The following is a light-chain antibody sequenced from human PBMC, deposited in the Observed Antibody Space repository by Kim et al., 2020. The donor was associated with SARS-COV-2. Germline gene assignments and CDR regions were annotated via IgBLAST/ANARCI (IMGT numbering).Light chain of an antibody. CDR1: SRDVGGYNF. Sequence: QSLNISCTGTSRDVGGYNFVSWPQQHPCKAPKLIIYDVNKRPSGVPNRFSGSRSGNTASLTVSGLQAEDEAEYYCSSYAGTNNFYVCGTGTKGTVL. CDR2: DVN. CDR3: SSYAGTNNFYV. V-gene: IGLV2-8*01. J-gene: IGLJ1*01.